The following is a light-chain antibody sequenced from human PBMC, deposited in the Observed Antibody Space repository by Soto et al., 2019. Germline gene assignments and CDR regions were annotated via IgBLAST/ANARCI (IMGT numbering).Light chain of an antibody. Sequence: QLVLTQSPSASASLGASVKLTCTLSSGHSSYVIAWHQQQPEKGPRYLMKVNSDGSHSKGDEIPDRFSGSSSGAERYLTISSLQSEDEADYYCQTWGTGIRVFGGGTQLTVL. CDR1: SGHSSYV. CDR2: VNSDGSH. CDR3: QTWGTGIRV. V-gene: IGLV4-69*01. J-gene: IGLJ2*01.